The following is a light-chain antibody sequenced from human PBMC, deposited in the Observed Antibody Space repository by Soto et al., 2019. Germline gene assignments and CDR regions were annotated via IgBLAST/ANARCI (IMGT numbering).Light chain of an antibody. J-gene: IGLJ2*01. V-gene: IGLV1-44*01. Sequence: QSVLTQPPSASGTPGQRVTISCSGSSSNIGRNTVNWYQQLPRTAPKVVIYINNQRPSGVPDRFSGSKSGTSASLAISGLQSEDEADYYCAAWDDSLNGPVFGGGTKVPVL. CDR3: AAWDDSLNGPV. CDR2: INN. CDR1: SSNIGRNT.